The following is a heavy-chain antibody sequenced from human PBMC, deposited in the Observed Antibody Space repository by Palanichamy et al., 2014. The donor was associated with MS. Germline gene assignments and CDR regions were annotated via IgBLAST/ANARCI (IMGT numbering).Heavy chain of an antibody. D-gene: IGHD3-10*01. Sequence: QLVQSGAEVKKSGASVKVSCKASGYTFTNYSISWVRQAPGQGLEWMGWISTYNDNTEYAQNLQGRVTMTTDTSTSTAYMELRSLRSDDTAVYYCARDGSSYYGSGSYLNYYYYGMDVWGQGTTVTVSS. CDR3: ARDGSSYYGSGSYLNYYYYGMDV. CDR1: GYTFTNYS. V-gene: IGHV1-18*01. J-gene: IGHJ6*02. CDR2: ISTYNDNT.